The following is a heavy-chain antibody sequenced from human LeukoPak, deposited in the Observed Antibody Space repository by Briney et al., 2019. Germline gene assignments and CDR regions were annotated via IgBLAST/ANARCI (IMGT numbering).Heavy chain of an antibody. CDR1: GFTFSSYS. CDR3: ARLRYDTSGYYYHFDY. Sequence: PGGSLRLSCAASGFTFSSYSMSWVRQAPGKGLEWVSSISSSSSYIYYADSVKGRFTISRDNAKNSLYLQMNSLRAEDTAVYYCARLRYDTSGYYYHFDYWGQGTLVTVSS. V-gene: IGHV3-21*01. J-gene: IGHJ4*02. CDR2: ISSSSSYI. D-gene: IGHD3-22*01.